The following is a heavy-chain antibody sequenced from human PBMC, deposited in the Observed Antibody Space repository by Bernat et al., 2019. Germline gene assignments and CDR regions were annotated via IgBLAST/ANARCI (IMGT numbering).Heavy chain of an antibody. CDR1: GFTFGDYG. CDR3: AKGITMIRDPGLDY. CDR2: ISYDGGNK. Sequence: QVQLEESGGGVVQPGRSPRLSCAASGFTFGDYGMHWVRQAPGKGLESVAVISYDGGNKYYGDSVKGRFTISRDNSKNTLYLLMNTLRPEDTAVYYCAKGITMIRDPGLDYWGHGTLVTVSS. J-gene: IGHJ4*01. D-gene: IGHD3-10*01. V-gene: IGHV3-30*18.